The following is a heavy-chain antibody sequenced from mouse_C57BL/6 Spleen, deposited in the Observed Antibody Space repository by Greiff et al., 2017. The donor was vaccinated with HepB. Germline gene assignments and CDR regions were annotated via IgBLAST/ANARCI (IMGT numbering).Heavy chain of an antibody. Sequence: EVKLMESGGGLVKPGGSLKLSCAASGFTFSDYGMHWVRQAPEKGLEWVAYISSGSSTIYYADTVKGRFTISRDNAKNTLFLQMTSLRSEDTAMYYCARRRKGDYAMDYWGQGTSVTVSS. CDR1: GFTFSDYG. CDR2: ISSGSSTI. V-gene: IGHV5-17*01. CDR3: ARRRKGDYAMDY. J-gene: IGHJ4*01.